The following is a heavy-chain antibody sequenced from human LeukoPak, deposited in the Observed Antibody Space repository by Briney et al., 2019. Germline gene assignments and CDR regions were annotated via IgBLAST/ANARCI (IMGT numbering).Heavy chain of an antibody. V-gene: IGHV3-53*01. CDR1: GFTVNSNY. CDR3: ARPQYYGSRKYSDCYMDV. J-gene: IGHJ6*03. Sequence: PGGSLRLSCAASGFTVNSNYMSWVRQAPGKGLEWVSVIYSGGSIYYADSVKGRFTISRDISKNTVYLQMNSLRAEDTAVYYCARPQYYGSRKYSDCYMDVWGEGTTVTVSS. CDR2: IYSGGSI. D-gene: IGHD3-10*01.